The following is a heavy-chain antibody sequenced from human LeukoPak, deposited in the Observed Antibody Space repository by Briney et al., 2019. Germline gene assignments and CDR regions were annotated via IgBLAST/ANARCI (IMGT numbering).Heavy chain of an antibody. CDR3: AGDGRGYNYGYFSDY. D-gene: IGHD5-18*01. CDR1: GFTFSNYG. CDR2: IYYDGSNK. V-gene: IGHV3-30*19. Sequence: PGGSLRLSCAASGFTFSNYGMHWVRQAPGKGLEWVACIYYDGSNKYYADSVKGRFTISRDNSKNTLYLQMNSLRTEDTAVYYCAGDGRGYNYGYFSDYWGQGTLVTVSS. J-gene: IGHJ4*02.